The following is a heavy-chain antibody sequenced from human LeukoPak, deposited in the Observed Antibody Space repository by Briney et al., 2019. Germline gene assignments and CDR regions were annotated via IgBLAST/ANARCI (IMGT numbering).Heavy chain of an antibody. CDR2: IYYSGTT. D-gene: IGHD1-26*01. CDR1: GGSISSSTYY. CDR3: ASLQNIEGATPLPDY. J-gene: IGHJ4*02. V-gene: IGHV4-39*07. Sequence: SETLSLTCTVSGGSISSSTYYWGWIRQPPGKGLEWIGTIYYSGTTYYNPSLKSRVTISIDTSTNQFSLKLNSVTAADTAVYYCASLQNIEGATPLPDYWGQGTLVTVSS.